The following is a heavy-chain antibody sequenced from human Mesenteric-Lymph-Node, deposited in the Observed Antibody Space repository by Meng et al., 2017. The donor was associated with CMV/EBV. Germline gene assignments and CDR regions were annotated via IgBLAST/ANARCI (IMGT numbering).Heavy chain of an antibody. J-gene: IGHJ4*02. CDR1: GLTFNSYA. CDR2: IYSGGST. V-gene: IGHV3-23*03. CDR3: AKGSGYDLGDFDY. Sequence: GESLKISCAASGLTFNSYAMSWVRQAPGKGLEWVSVIYSGGSTYYADSVKGRFTISRDDSKNTLYLQMNSLRAEDTAVYYCAKGSGYDLGDFDYWGLGTLVTVSS. D-gene: IGHD5-12*01.